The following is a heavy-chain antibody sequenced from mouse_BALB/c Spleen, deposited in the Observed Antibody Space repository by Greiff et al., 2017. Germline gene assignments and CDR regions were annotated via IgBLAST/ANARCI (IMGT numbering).Heavy chain of an antibody. CDR1: GFTFSDYY. CDR2: ISDGGSYT. CDR3: ASLVDV. Sequence: DVMLVESGGGLVKPGGSLKLSCAASGFTFSDYYMYWVRQTPEKRLEWVATISDGGSYTYYPDSVKGRFTISRDNAKNNLYLQMSSLKSEDTAMYYCASLVDVWGAGTTVTVSS. V-gene: IGHV5-4*02. J-gene: IGHJ1*01.